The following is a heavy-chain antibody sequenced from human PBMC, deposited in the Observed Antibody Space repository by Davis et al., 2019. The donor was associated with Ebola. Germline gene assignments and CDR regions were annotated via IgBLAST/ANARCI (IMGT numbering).Heavy chain of an antibody. CDR2: IYYSGST. CDR1: GGSISSGGYY. Sequence: SETLSLTCTVSGGSISSGGYYWSWIRQHPGKGLEWIGFIYYSGSTYYNPSLKGRVIISVDTSKNQFSLKLSSVTAADTAVYYCARRSGYCSSTSCYGDAFDIWGQGTMVTVSS. CDR3: ARRSGYCSSTSCYGDAFDI. J-gene: IGHJ3*02. D-gene: IGHD2-2*03. V-gene: IGHV4-31*03.